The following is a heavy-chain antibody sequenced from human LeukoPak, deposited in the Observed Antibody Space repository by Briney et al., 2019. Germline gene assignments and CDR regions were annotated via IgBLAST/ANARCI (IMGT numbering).Heavy chain of an antibody. CDR2: IGPTGSDR. CDR3: ATETNGRHYDY. Sequence: TGGSLRLSCTASGLTFSTSGFNWVRQAPGKGLEWVASIGPTGSDRYHADSIKGRFTISRDNADNFLYLQMNSLRAEDTAVYYCATETNGRHYDYWGQGTLLTVSS. CDR1: GLTFSTSG. D-gene: IGHD1-14*01. V-gene: IGHV3-21*06. J-gene: IGHJ4*02.